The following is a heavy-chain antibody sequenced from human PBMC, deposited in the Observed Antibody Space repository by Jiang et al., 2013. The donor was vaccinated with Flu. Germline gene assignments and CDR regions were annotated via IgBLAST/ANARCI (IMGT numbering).Heavy chain of an antibody. Sequence: KPTQTLTLTCTFSGFSLSTSGVGVGWIRQPPGKALEWLTLIYWDDDKRYSPSLKSRLTITKDTSKNQVVLTMTNMDPVDTATYYCAHTSVIGYCSSTSCYAGDSGFDYWGQGTLVTISS. CDR1: GFSLSTSGVG. CDR3: AHTSVIGYCSSTSCYAGDSGFDY. D-gene: IGHD2-2*01. V-gene: IGHV2-5*06. J-gene: IGHJ4*02. CDR2: IYWDDDK.